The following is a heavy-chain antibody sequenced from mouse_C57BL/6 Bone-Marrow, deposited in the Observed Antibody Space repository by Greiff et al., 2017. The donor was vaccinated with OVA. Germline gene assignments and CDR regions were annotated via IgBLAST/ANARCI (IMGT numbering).Heavy chain of an antibody. V-gene: IGHV1-64*01. J-gene: IGHJ2*01. Sequence: QVQLQQPGAELVKPGASVKLSCKASGYTFTSYWMHWVKQRPGQGLEWIGMIHPNSGSTNYTETFKSKATLTVDKSSSTAYMQLSSLTSEDSAVYYCVGSDYFDYWGQGTTLTVSS. CDR3: VGSDYFDY. CDR1: GYTFTSYW. CDR2: IHPNSGST. D-gene: IGHD1-1*02.